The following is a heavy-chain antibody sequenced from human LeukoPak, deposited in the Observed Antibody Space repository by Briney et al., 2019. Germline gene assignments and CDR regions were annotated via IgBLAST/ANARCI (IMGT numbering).Heavy chain of an antibody. V-gene: IGHV3-23*01. Sequence: PGGSLRLSCEVSGFTLSNAWMSWVRQAPGKGLEWVSAISGSGGSTYYADSVKGRFTISRDNSKNTLYLQTNSLRAEDTALYYCVRDRDSTGYYDYWGQGTLVTVSS. J-gene: IGHJ4*02. CDR2: ISGSGGST. CDR1: GFTLSNAW. CDR3: VRDRDSTGYYDY. D-gene: IGHD3-22*01.